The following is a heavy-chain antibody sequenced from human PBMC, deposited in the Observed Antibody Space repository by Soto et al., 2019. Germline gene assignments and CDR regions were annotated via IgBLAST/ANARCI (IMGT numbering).Heavy chain of an antibody. Sequence: GASVKVSCKASGYTFTTYAMHWVRQAPGQRLEWMGWINAGNGNTKYSQKFQGRVTITRDTSASTAYMELSSLRSEDTAVYYCASESNYCSSTSCYLDWFDHWGQGTLVTVSS. CDR1: GYTFTTYA. CDR3: ASESNYCSSTSCYLDWFDH. V-gene: IGHV1-3*01. D-gene: IGHD2-2*01. J-gene: IGHJ5*02. CDR2: INAGNGNT.